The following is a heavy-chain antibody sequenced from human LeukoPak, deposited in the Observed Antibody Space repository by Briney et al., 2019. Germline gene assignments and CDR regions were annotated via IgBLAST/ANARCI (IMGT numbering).Heavy chain of an antibody. Sequence: GGSLTLSCAASGFTFSSYALTWLRQAPGKGLKWVSSISNSGGYTYYADSVKGRFPISRDSSKNTVYLQMSSLRAEDTGVYYWAKLGKAGDHHDAFDIWGQGTMVTVSS. J-gene: IGHJ3*02. CDR3: AKLGKAGDHHDAFDI. CDR2: ISNSGGYT. V-gene: IGHV3-23*01. D-gene: IGHD7-27*01. CDR1: GFTFSSYA.